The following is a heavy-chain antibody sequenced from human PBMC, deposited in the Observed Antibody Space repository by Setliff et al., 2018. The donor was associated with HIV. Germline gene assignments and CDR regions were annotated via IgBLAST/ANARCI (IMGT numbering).Heavy chain of an antibody. CDR2: ISSSGNT. Sequence: PSETLSLTCTVSGVSINSGNYYWGWIRQPAGKRLEWIGRISSSGNTNYNPSLKSRVTISADTSKNQFSLRLKSVTAAETAVYYCARGGDGYNPGGGTFDHWGQGTLVTVSS. CDR1: GVSINSGNYY. J-gene: IGHJ4*02. V-gene: IGHV4-61*02. D-gene: IGHD1-1*01. CDR3: ARGGDGYNPGGGTFDH.